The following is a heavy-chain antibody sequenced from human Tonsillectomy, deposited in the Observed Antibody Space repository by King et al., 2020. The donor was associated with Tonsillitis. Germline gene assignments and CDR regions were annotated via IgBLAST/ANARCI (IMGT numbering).Heavy chain of an antibody. Sequence: VQLVQSGAEVKKPGASLKISCKGSGYSFTTYWIGWVRQMPGKGLEWMGVIYPGDSDTRYSPSFQGQVTISADKSISIAYLQWSSLKASDTAMYYCARLLTGPTGRRDARFDHWGQGTLVTVSS. CDR2: IYPGDSDT. J-gene: IGHJ4*02. CDR1: GYSFTTYW. V-gene: IGHV5-51*01. CDR3: ARLLTGPTGRRDARFDH. D-gene: IGHD1-1*01.